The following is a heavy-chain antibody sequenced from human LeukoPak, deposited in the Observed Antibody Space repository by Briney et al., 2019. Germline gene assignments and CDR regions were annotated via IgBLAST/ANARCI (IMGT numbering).Heavy chain of an antibody. CDR2: ISSSSSYI. CDR3: AREYYDYVWGSYDY. Sequence: GGSLRLSCAASGFTFSSYAMSWVRQAPGKGLEWVSSISSSSSYIYYADSVKGRFTISRDNAKNSLYLQMNSLRAEDTAVYCCAREYYDYVWGSYDYWGQGTLVTVSS. CDR1: GFTFSSYA. V-gene: IGHV3-21*01. D-gene: IGHD3-16*01. J-gene: IGHJ4*02.